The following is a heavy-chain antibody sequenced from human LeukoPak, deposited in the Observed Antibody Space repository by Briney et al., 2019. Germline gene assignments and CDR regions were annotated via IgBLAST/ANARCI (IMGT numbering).Heavy chain of an antibody. D-gene: IGHD6-19*01. Sequence: PGGSLRLSCAASGFTFSTYVMSWVRQAPGKGLEWASVISGSGGTRDYADSVKGRFTISRDNSKNTLYLQVNSLRAEDTAVYYCARGTPSSSGWLYYGMDVWGQGTTVTVSS. J-gene: IGHJ6*02. V-gene: IGHV3-23*01. CDR3: ARGTPSSSGWLYYGMDV. CDR1: GFTFSTYV. CDR2: ISGSGGTR.